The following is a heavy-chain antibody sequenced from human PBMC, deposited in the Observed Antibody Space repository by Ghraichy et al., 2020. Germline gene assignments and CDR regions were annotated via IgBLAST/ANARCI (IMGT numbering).Heavy chain of an antibody. Sequence: SETLSLTCTVSGASISSGGHFWSWIRQHPGKGLECSGHIYNTGSTYYNPSRKSRVSISVDTSKNQSSLKLSAATAADTAVYYCARGTSSSAGYSTDGWGQGTTVTVSS. CDR3: ARGTSSSAGYSTDG. V-gene: IGHV4-31*03. CDR1: GASISSGGHF. CDR2: IYNTGST. D-gene: IGHD6-6*01. J-gene: IGHJ6*02.